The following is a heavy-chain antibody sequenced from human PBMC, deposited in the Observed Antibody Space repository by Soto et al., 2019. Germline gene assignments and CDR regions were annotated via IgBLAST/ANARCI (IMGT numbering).Heavy chain of an antibody. CDR1: GFTFNTYN. Sequence: EVQLVESGGGLVKPGGSLRLSCAASGFTFNTYNMNWVRQAPGKGLEWVSSISISGSDVHYGDSVKGRFTISRDNAKNYLYRQMNSLRADDTAVYHCARGNYGSGSSQYWYFDLWGRGTL. D-gene: IGHD3-10*01. J-gene: IGHJ2*01. V-gene: IGHV3-21*01. CDR2: ISISGSDV. CDR3: ARGNYGSGSSQYWYFDL.